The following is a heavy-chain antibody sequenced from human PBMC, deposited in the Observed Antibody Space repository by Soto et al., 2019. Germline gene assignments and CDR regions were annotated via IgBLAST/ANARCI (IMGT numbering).Heavy chain of an antibody. CDR3: ARARVTMVRGIISFGY. Sequence: QVQLVESGGGVVQPGRSLRLSCAASGFTFSSYGMHWVRQAPGKGLEWVAVIWYDGSNKYYADSVKGRFTISRDHSKNTLYLQINSPGAEDTAFYYCARARVTMVRGIISFGYWGQGNLVP. J-gene: IGHJ4*02. CDR2: IWYDGSNK. CDR1: GFTFSSYG. V-gene: IGHV3-33*01. D-gene: IGHD3-10*01.